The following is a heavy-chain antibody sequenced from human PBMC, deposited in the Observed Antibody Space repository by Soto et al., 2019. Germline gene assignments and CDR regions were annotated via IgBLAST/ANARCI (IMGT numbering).Heavy chain of an antibody. CDR3: VLSSSSYFDY. D-gene: IGHD6-6*01. V-gene: IGHV4-34*01. J-gene: IGHJ4*02. CDR2: INHSGST. Sequence: SETLSLTCAVYGGSFSGYYWSWIRQPPGKGLEWIGEINHSGSTNYNPSLKSRDTISVDTSKNQFSLKLSSVTAADTAVYYCVLSSSSYFDYWGQGTLVTVSS. CDR1: GGSFSGYY.